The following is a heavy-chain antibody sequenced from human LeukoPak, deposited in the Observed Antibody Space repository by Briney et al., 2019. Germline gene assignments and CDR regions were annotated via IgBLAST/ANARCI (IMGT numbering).Heavy chain of an antibody. V-gene: IGHV1-18*01. D-gene: IGHD3-22*01. CDR2: ITTYSGYT. CDR3: ARVEHSSGYYYDY. Sequence: ASVKVSCKASGYTFTSYDITWVRQAPRQGLEWMGWITTYSGYTNYAQNLQGRVTMTTDTSTSTAYMELRSLRSDDTAVYYCARVEHSSGYYYDYWGQGTLVTVSS. CDR1: GYTFTSYD. J-gene: IGHJ4*02.